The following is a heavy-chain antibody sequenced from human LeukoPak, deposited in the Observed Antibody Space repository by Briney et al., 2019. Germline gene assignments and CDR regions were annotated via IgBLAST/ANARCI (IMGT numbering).Heavy chain of an antibody. CDR1: GFSLSTSGVG. V-gene: IGHV2-5*02. CDR3: AHSVDYYDSSGYPPPFDY. J-gene: IGHJ4*02. CDR2: IYWDDDK. Sequence: SGPTLVKPTQTLTLTCTFSGFSLSTSGVGVGWIRQPPGKALEWLALIYWDDDKRYSPSLKSRLTITKDTSQNQVVLTMTNMDPVDTATYYCAHSVDYYDSSGYPPPFDYWGQGTLVTVSS. D-gene: IGHD3-22*01.